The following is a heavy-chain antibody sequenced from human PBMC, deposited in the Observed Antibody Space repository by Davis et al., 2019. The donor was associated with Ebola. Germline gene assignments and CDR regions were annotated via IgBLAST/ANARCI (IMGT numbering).Heavy chain of an antibody. CDR3: AGGDGVVIGPDAFDI. V-gene: IGHV1-2*02. CDR1: GYTFTGYY. D-gene: IGHD3-3*01. CDR2: INPNSGGT. Sequence: ASVKVSCKASGYTFTGYYMHWVRQAPGQGLEWMGWINPNSGGTNYAQKFQGRVTMTRDTSTSTVYMELSSLRSEDTAVYYCAGGDGVVIGPDAFDIWSQGTMVTVSS. J-gene: IGHJ3*02.